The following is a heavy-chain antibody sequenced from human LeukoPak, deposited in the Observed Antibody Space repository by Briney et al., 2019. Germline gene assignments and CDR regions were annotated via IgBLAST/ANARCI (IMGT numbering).Heavy chain of an antibody. CDR2: ISGDKGPT. CDR1: GYTFNNYD. Sequence: GASVKVSCKASGYTFNNYDINWVRQATGQGLEWVGWISGDKGPTYYAQKLQGRVTLTTDTSTSTAYMELTNLRSDDTAVYYCARGGYSDYWGQGTLVTVSS. D-gene: IGHD2-15*01. CDR3: ARGGYSDY. J-gene: IGHJ4*02. V-gene: IGHV1-18*01.